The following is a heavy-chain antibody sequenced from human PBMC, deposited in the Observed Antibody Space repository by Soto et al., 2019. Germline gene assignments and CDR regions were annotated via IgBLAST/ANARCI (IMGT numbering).Heavy chain of an antibody. J-gene: IGHJ4*02. V-gene: IGHV2-70*13. CDR3: ARIQGTSGNYYRDN. D-gene: IGHD1-26*01. CDR1: WFSITTRAMC. Sequence: SGPTLVNPTQTLTLTCTFSWFSITTRAMCVSWIRQPPGKALEWLALIDWADDKYYSTSLKTRLTISKDTSKNQVVLTMTNVDPVDTAAYYWARIQGTSGNYYRDNWGQESMVTVSS. CDR2: IDWADDK.